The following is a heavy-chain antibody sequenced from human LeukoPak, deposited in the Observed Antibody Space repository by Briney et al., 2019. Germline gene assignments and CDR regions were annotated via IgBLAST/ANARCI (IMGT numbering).Heavy chain of an antibody. CDR3: ARFRLRLGEFYFDY. CDR2: ISAYNGNT. D-gene: IGHD3-16*01. V-gene: IGHV1-18*01. J-gene: IGHJ4*02. Sequence: GASVKVSCKASGYTFTSYGISWVRQAPGQGLKWMGWISAYNGNTNYAQKLQGRVTMTTDTSTSTAYMELRSLRSDDTAVYYCARFRLRLGEFYFDYWGQGTLVTVSS. CDR1: GYTFTSYG.